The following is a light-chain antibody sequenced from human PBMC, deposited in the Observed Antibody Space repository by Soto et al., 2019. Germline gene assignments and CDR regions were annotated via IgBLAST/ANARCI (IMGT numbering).Light chain of an antibody. CDR1: QSISNW. V-gene: IGKV1-39*01. CDR2: AAS. Sequence: DIQMTQSPSTLPASVGDRVTITCRASQSISNWLAWYQQKPGTAPKVLIYAASSLQSGVPSRFSGSESETDFTLTISSLQPEDFANYSCQQSYSTTWTFGQGTKVDIK. J-gene: IGKJ1*01. CDR3: QQSYSTTWT.